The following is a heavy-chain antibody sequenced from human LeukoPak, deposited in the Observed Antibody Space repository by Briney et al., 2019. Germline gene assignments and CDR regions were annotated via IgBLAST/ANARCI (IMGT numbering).Heavy chain of an antibody. J-gene: IGHJ4*02. CDR2: ISGYNGNT. V-gene: IGHV1-18*01. CDR3: AKGLDAAAGLANFDY. Sequence: ASVRVSCKASGYSFSYFGINWVRQAPGQGLEWMGWISGYNGNTNYAQKSEGRLTLTTDTATSTVYMELRNLRSDDTAVYYCAKGLDAAAGLANFDYWGQGTLVTVSS. CDR1: GYSFSYFG. D-gene: IGHD6-25*01.